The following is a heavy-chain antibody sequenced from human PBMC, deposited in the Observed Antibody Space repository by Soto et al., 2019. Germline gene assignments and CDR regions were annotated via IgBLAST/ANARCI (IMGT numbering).Heavy chain of an antibody. V-gene: IGHV4-39*01. Sequence: SETLSLTCSVSGGSISSTSYHWGWIRQPPGKGLEWIGNIHYSGSAYHNPSLKSRVTVSVDTSKNQFSLKLSSVTAADTAVYYCARTANWLDPWGQGTLVTVSS. CDR1: GGSISSTSYH. CDR2: IHYSGSA. J-gene: IGHJ5*02. CDR3: ARTANWLDP.